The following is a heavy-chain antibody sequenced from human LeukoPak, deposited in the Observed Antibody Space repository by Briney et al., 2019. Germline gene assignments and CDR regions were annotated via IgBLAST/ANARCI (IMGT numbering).Heavy chain of an antibody. CDR2: IYHSGST. Sequence: SETLSPTCAVSGYSISSGYYWGWIRQPPGKGLEWIGSIYHSGSTYYNPSLKSRVTISVDTSKNQFSLKLSSVTAADTAVYYCARREDCSGGSCYEVYWFDPWGQGTLVTVSS. V-gene: IGHV4-38-2*01. CDR1: GYSISSGYY. CDR3: ARREDCSGGSCYEVYWFDP. D-gene: IGHD2-15*01. J-gene: IGHJ5*02.